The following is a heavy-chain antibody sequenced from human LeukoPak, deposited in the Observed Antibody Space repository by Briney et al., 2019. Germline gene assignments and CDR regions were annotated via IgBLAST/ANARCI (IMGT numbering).Heavy chain of an antibody. CDR3: AKRGSYSGGFDY. D-gene: IGHD3-10*01. CDR2: ISGSGEST. Sequence: GGSLRLSCAASGFAFSNFDMSWVRQAPGKGLEWVSAISGSGESTFYAESVKGRFTIPRDNSKNTLYLQMNGLRGEDTAIYYCAKRGSYSGGFDYWGQGTLLTVPS. J-gene: IGHJ4*02. CDR1: GFAFSNFD. V-gene: IGHV3-23*01.